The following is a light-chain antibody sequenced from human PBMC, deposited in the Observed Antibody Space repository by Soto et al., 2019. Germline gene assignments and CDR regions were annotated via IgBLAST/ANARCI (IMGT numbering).Light chain of an antibody. J-gene: IGKJ1*01. Sequence: DIQMTQSPSSLSASVGDRVTITCRASQSISNWLAWYQQKPRTAPKLLIYHASTLESGVPSRFSGSGSGTEFTLTISSLQPDDFATYYCQQYNSYSFGQGTKVDIK. V-gene: IGKV1-5*01. CDR1: QSISNW. CDR3: QQYNSYS. CDR2: HAS.